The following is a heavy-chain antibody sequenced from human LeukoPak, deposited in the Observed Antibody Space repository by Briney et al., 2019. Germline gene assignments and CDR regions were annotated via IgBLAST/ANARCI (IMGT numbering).Heavy chain of an antibody. CDR2: INPNSGGT. CDR3: ARTSLRYFDWSRLYYFDY. CDR1: GGTFSSYY. V-gene: IGHV1-2*02. Sequence: GSVKVSCKASGGTFSSYYMHWVRQAPGQGLEWMGWINPNSGGTNYAQKFQGRVTMTRDTSISTAYMELSRLRSDDTAVYYCARTSLRYFDWSRLYYFDYWGQGTLVTASS. D-gene: IGHD3-9*01. J-gene: IGHJ4*02.